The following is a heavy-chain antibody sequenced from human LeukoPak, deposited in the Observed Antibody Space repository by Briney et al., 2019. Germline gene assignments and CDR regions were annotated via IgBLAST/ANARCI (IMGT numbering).Heavy chain of an antibody. J-gene: IGHJ5*02. V-gene: IGHV3-11*04. Sequence: GGSLRLACAASGFTVSDYYMSWIRQAPGKGLEWVAYISSSGATVYYADSVKGRFTISRNNENNSLYLVMNSLRVEDTALYYCARGAAYCSGGSCYSGRTWFAPWGQGTLVTVSS. CDR2: ISSSGATV. CDR1: GFTVSDYY. D-gene: IGHD2-15*01. CDR3: ARGAAYCSGGSCYSGRTWFAP.